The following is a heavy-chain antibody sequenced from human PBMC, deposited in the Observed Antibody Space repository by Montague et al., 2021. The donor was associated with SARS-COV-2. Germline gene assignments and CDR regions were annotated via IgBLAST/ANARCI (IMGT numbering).Heavy chain of an antibody. CDR2: IYYSGST. Sequence: SETLSLTCTVSGGSVSSYYWSWIRQPPGKGLEWIGYIYYSGSTNXXPSLKSRVTISVDTSKNQFSLKLSSVTAADTAVYYCARVSPRWLQFDPYFDYWGQGTLVTVSS. J-gene: IGHJ4*02. D-gene: IGHD5-24*01. CDR3: ARVSPRWLQFDPYFDY. V-gene: IGHV4-59*02. CDR1: GGSVSSYY.